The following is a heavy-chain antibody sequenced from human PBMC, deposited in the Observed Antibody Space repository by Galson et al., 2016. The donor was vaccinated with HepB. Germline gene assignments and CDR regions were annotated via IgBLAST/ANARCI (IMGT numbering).Heavy chain of an antibody. Sequence: SLRLSCAVSGFSFSDYAMSWVRQAPGKGLEWVSVVSGSGDNTYYADSVKGRLTISRDNSNNTLFLQMNSLRVEDTAMYYCARDSPIWDWGQGTLVTVSS. J-gene: IGHJ4*02. CDR1: GFSFSDYA. D-gene: IGHD3-9*01. V-gene: IGHV3-23*01. CDR2: VSGSGDNT. CDR3: ARDSPIWD.